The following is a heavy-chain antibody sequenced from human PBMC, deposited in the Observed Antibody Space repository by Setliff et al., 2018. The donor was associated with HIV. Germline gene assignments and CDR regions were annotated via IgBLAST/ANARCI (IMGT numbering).Heavy chain of an antibody. Sequence: GESLRLSCAASGFTFSNYWMTWVRHAPGKGLEWVANIKQDGSEEYYVDSVKGRFTISRDGARNSLYLQMNSLRDEDTAVYYCARGRGESRTNYFDYWGQGTLVTVSS. CDR3: ARGRGESRTNYFDY. J-gene: IGHJ4*02. V-gene: IGHV3-7*03. CDR1: GFTFSNYW. CDR2: IKQDGSEE.